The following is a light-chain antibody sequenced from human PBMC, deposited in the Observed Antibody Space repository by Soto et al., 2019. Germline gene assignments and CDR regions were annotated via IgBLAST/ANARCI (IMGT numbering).Light chain of an antibody. V-gene: IGKV1-39*01. Sequence: DIQMTQSPSSLSASVGDRVTITYRSSQNISNYLNWYQQKPEKAPEVFIYAASSLQSGVPSRFSGSGYGTDFTLTISSLQPEDFATYYCQQSYRAPRTFGQGTRLEIK. CDR1: QNISNY. J-gene: IGKJ2*01. CDR2: AAS. CDR3: QQSYRAPRT.